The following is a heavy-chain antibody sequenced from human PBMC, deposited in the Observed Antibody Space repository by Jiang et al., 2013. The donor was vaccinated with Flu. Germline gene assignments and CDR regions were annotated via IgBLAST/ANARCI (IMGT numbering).Heavy chain of an antibody. CDR2: INTNTGNP. D-gene: IGHD1-26*01. CDR3: ARGVVGATTDGLNWFDP. Sequence: QSGSELKKPGASVKVSCKASGYTFTSYAMNWVRQAPGQGLEWMGWINTNTGNPTYAQGFTGRFVFSLDTSVSTAYLQISSLKAEDTAVYYCARGVVGATTDGLNWFDPGAREPWSPSPQ. J-gene: IGHJ5*02. V-gene: IGHV7-4-1*02. CDR1: GYTFTSYA.